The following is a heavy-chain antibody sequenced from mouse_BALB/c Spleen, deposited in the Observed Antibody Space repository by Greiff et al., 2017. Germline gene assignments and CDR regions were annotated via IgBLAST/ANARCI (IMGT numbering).Heavy chain of an antibody. D-gene: IGHD2-10*01. CDR1: GFTFSSFG. CDR3: ARAYYGNYEAMDY. Sequence: EVKLVESGGGLVQPGGSRKLSCAASGFTFSSFGMHWVRQAPEKGLEWVAYISSGSSTIYYADTVKGRFTISRDNPKNTLFLQMTSLRSEDTAMYYCARAYYGNYEAMDYWGQGTSVTVSS. V-gene: IGHV5-17*02. CDR2: ISSGSSTI. J-gene: IGHJ4*01.